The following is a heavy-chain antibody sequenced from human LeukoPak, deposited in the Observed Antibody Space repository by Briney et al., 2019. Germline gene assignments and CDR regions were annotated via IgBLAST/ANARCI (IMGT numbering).Heavy chain of an antibody. CDR1: GFTFSSYW. J-gene: IGHJ6*03. CDR2: IKQDGSEK. Sequence: PGGSLRLSCAASGFTFSSYWMSWVRQAPGKGLEWVANIKQDGSEKYYVDSVKGRFTISRDNAKNSLYLQMNSLRAEDTAVYYCARVSSLEKYYDFWSGYYYYYMDVWDKGTTVTVSS. CDR3: ARVSSLEKYYDFWSGYYYYYMDV. V-gene: IGHV3-7*01. D-gene: IGHD3-3*01.